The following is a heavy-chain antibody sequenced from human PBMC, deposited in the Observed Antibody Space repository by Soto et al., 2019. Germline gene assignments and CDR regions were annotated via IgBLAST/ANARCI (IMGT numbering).Heavy chain of an antibody. D-gene: IGHD3-3*01. J-gene: IGHJ4*02. CDR1: GFTFSNAW. V-gene: IGHV3-15*01. CDR2: IKSKTDGGTT. CDR3: TTGYYDFWSGYPYYFDY. Sequence: GGSLRLSCAASGFTFSNAWMSWVRQAPGKGLEWVGRIKSKTDGGTTDYAAPVKGRFTISRDDSKNTLYLQMNSLKTEDTAVYYCTTGYYDFWSGYPYYFDYWGQGTLVTGLL.